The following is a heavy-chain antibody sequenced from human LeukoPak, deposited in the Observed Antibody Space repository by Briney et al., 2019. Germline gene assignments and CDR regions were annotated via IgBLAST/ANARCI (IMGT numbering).Heavy chain of an antibody. D-gene: IGHD1-7*01. Sequence: GGSLRLSCVAPRFNLNNYWMTSVPQAPGKGLEWVANIKQDGSDKYYVDSVRGRFTISRDNAKSSLSLQMNSLRVEDRAVYYCARDRRDNWDSEDYWGQGTLVTVSS. CDR1: RFNLNNYW. J-gene: IGHJ4*02. CDR2: IKQDGSDK. V-gene: IGHV3-7*01. CDR3: ARDRRDNWDSEDY.